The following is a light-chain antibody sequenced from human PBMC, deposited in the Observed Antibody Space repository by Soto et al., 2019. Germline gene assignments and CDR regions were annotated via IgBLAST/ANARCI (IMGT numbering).Light chain of an antibody. CDR3: AAWDDSLNGYV. V-gene: IGLV1-44*01. J-gene: IGLJ1*01. Sequence: QSVLPQPPSASGTPGQRVTISCSGSISNIGSNTVNWYQQLPGTAPKLLIYINNQRPSWVPDRFSGSKSVTSASLAISGLKPEDGADYYCAAWDDSLNGYVFGTGTKVTVL. CDR2: INN. CDR1: ISNIGSNT.